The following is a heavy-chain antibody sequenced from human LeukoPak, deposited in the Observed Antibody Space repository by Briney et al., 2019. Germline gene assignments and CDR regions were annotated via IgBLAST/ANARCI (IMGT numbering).Heavy chain of an antibody. D-gene: IGHD3-10*02. V-gene: IGHV3-53*01. CDR2: IFSGGTT. Sequence: GRSLRLSCTASGFTVSNYFMSWVRQAPGKGLEWVSVIFSGGTTFHADSVKGRFTVFRDVSKNTVYLQMNNLRVDDTATYYCVREVPMLWGQGALVTVTS. J-gene: IGHJ4*02. CDR1: GFTVSNYF. CDR3: VREVPML.